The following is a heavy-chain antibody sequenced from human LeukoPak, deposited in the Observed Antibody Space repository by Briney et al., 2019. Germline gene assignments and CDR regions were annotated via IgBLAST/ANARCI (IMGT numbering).Heavy chain of an antibody. CDR2: ISGSGGST. J-gene: IGHJ4*02. Sequence: GGSLRLSCAASGFTFSSYAMSWVRQAPGKGLEWVSAISGSGGSTYYADSVRGRFTISRDNSKNTLYLQMNSLRAEDTAVYYCARDYPTMYYYDSSGYYYWGQGTLVTVSS. CDR1: GFTFSSYA. CDR3: ARDYPTMYYYDSSGYYY. V-gene: IGHV3-23*01. D-gene: IGHD3-22*01.